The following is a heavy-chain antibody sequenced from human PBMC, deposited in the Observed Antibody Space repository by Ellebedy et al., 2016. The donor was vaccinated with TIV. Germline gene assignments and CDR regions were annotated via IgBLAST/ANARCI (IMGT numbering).Heavy chain of an antibody. D-gene: IGHD1-26*01. J-gene: IGHJ4*02. CDR2: IYYSGST. Sequence: SETLSLTXTVSGGSISSSSYYWGWIRQPPGKGLEWIGSIYYSGSTYYNPSLKSRVTISVDTSKNQFSLKLSSVTAADTAVYYCARDGSGSHDYWGQGTLVTVSS. V-gene: IGHV4-39*07. CDR1: GGSISSSSYY. CDR3: ARDGSGSHDY.